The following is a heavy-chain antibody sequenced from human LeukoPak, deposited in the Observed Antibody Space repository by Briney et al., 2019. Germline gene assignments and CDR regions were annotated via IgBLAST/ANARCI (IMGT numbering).Heavy chain of an antibody. CDR1: GGSISSGAYY. J-gene: IGHJ4*02. Sequence: SETLSLTCTVSGGSISSGAYYWSWIRQLPGKGLEWIGYIYNSGSTDYNPSLKSRLTISVDTSKNQFSLKLSSVTAADTAVYYCASSGYCTNGVCYNAQDYWGQGTLVTVSS. V-gene: IGHV4-31*03. CDR2: IYNSGST. CDR3: ASSGYCTNGVCYNAQDY. D-gene: IGHD2-8*01.